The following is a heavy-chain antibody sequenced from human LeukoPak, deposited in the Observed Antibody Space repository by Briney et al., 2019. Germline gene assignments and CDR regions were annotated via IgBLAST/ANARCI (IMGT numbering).Heavy chain of an antibody. V-gene: IGHV3-23*01. Sequence: AGSLRLSCAASGFTFSSYGMGWVRQAPGKGLEWVSAVSGSGGTTHYADSVKGRFTISRDNSKNTMYLQMNSLRAEDTAVYFCIKVIMFAFDIWGQGTMVTVSS. CDR2: VSGSGGTT. J-gene: IGHJ3*02. D-gene: IGHD3-10*02. CDR3: IKVIMFAFDI. CDR1: GFTFSSYG.